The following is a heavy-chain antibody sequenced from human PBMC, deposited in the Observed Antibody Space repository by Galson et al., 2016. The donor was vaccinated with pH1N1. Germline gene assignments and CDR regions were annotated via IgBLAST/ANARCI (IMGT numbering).Heavy chain of an antibody. Sequence: SLRLSCAASGFTFNNYWMYWVRQAPGKGLVWVSRISPDGTDTLNADSVRGRFTITRDNSKNTLFLRMNSLGAEDTAMYYCTAYNWGSPFDVWGQGAMVTV. CDR1: GFTFNNYW. CDR3: TAYNWGSPFDV. J-gene: IGHJ3*01. D-gene: IGHD7-27*01. V-gene: IGHV3-74*01. CDR2: ISPDGTDT.